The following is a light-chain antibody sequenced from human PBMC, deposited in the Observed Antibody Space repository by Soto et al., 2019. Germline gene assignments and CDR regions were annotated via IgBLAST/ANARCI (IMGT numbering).Light chain of an antibody. CDR2: GAS. V-gene: IGKV3-15*01. CDR3: QQYYNGRPPVT. CDR1: QSVSTN. J-gene: IGKJ4*01. Sequence: DIVLTQSAATLSVSPGERATLSYRASQSVSTNLAWYQHKLGQAPRLLIYGASTRVTGIPARFSGSGSGTDFTLTISYLKSEDFGIYYCQQYYNGRPPVTFGGGTKVES.